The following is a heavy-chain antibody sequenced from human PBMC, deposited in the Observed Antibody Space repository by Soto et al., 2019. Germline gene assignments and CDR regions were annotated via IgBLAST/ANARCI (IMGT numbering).Heavy chain of an antibody. CDR1: GFTFSSYS. D-gene: IGHD6-19*01. Sequence: EVQLGESGGGLVKPGGSLRLSCAASGFTFSSYSMNWVRQAPGKGLEWVSSISSSSSYIYYADSVKGRFTISRDNAKNSLYLQMNSLRAEDTAVYYCARGSWDAIAVAAIPGWFDPWGQGTLVTVSS. CDR2: ISSSSSYI. J-gene: IGHJ5*02. V-gene: IGHV3-21*01. CDR3: ARGSWDAIAVAAIPGWFDP.